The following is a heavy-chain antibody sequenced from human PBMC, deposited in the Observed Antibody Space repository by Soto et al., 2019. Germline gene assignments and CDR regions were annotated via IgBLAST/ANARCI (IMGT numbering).Heavy chain of an antibody. CDR3: ARLLQAIAAAGRGYYYSGIDV. J-gene: IGHJ6*02. D-gene: IGHD6-13*01. CDR1: GYLFSSSC. V-gene: IGHV5-51*01. CDR2: ISPVDHNT. Sequence: ESLNISCHGTGYLFSSSCIRWVLQMPVKVLPWRGIISPVDHNTRYGPSCQGHATTSADKSISTAYLQPRSLKDPDTARYYCARLLQAIAAAGRGYYYSGIDVWGQGT.